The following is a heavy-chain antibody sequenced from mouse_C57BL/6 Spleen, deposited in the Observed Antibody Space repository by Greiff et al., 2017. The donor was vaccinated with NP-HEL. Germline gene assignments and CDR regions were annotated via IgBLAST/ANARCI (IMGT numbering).Heavy chain of an antibody. V-gene: IGHV5-9-1*02. CDR2: ISSGGDYI. Sequence: EVQGVESGEGLVKPGGSLKLSCAASGFTFSSYAMSWVRQTPEKRLEWVAYISSGGDYIYYADTVKGRFIISRENARNTLYLQMSSLKSEDTGMYYCIREIIYYDYDGNAYWGQGTLVTVSA. CDR1: GFTFSSYA. J-gene: IGHJ3*01. CDR3: IREIIYYDYDGNAY. D-gene: IGHD2-4*01.